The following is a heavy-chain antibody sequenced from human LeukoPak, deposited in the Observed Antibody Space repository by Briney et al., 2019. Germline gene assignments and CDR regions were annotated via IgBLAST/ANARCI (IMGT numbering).Heavy chain of an antibody. CDR2: ISSSGSTI. CDR1: GFTFSAYY. Sequence: GGSLRLSCAASGFTFSAYYMSWVRQAPGKGLEWVSYISSSGSTIYYADSVKGRFTISRDNSKNTLYLQMNSLRSEDTAIYYCAGDPNRSYFDHWGQGTLVTVSS. J-gene: IGHJ4*02. V-gene: IGHV3-11*04. CDR3: AGDPNRSYFDH. D-gene: IGHD1-14*01.